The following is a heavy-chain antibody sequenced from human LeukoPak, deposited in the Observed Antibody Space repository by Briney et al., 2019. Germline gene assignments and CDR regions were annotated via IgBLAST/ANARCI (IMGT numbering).Heavy chain of an antibody. Sequence: ASVKVSCKASGYTFTSYYMHWVRQAPGQGLEWMGIINPNGGSTSYALKFQGRVTMTRDTSTSTVYMELSSLRSEDTAVYYCARLVHDFWDFDYWGQGTLVTVSS. CDR1: GYTFTSYY. CDR2: INPNGGST. J-gene: IGHJ4*02. D-gene: IGHD3-3*01. CDR3: ARLVHDFWDFDY. V-gene: IGHV1-46*01.